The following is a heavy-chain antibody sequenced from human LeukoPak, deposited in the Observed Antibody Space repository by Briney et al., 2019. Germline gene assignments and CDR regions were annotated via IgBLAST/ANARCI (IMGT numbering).Heavy chain of an antibody. CDR1: GGSISSSSYY. J-gene: IGHJ5*02. V-gene: IGHV4-39*01. D-gene: IGHD2-2*03. CDR2: IYYSGST. Sequence: SSETLSLTCTVSGGSISSSSYYWGWIRQPPGKGLEWIGSIYYSGSTYYNPSLKSRVTISADTSKNQFSLKLSSVTAADTAVYHCARLSGYCSSTSCWTWFDPWGQGTLVTVSS. CDR3: ARLSGYCSSTSCWTWFDP.